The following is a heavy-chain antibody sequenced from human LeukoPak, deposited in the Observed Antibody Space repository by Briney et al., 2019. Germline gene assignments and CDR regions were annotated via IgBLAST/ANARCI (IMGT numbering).Heavy chain of an antibody. CDR3: ATVVHSSGGRYYMDV. Sequence: SETLSLTCTVSGYSISSGYYWGWIRQPPGKGLEWIGSIYHSGRTFYNPSLKSRVTISVDTSKNQFSLKLSSVTAADTAVYYCATVVHSSGGRYYMDVWGKGTTVTISS. J-gene: IGHJ6*03. V-gene: IGHV4-38-2*02. CDR2: IYHSGRT. CDR1: GYSISSGYY. D-gene: IGHD6-19*01.